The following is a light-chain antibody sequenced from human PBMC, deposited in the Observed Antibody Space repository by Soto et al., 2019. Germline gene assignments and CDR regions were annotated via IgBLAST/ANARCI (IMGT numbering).Light chain of an antibody. CDR3: QQSYSTPPMYT. V-gene: IGKV1-39*01. CDR2: AAS. Sequence: DIQMTQSPSSLSASVVDRVTITCRASQSISSYLNWYQQNPGKAPKLQIYAASSLKSGVPSRFSGSGSGTDLTLTISSLRPEDFETYYCQQSYSTPPMYTFGQGTKLEIK. J-gene: IGKJ2*01. CDR1: QSISSY.